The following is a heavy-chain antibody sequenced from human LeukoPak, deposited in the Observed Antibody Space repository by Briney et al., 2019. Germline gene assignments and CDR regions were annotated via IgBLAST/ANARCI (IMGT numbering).Heavy chain of an antibody. Sequence: SETLSLTCTVSGGSISSYYWSWIRQPPGKGLEWIGYIYYTERTNYNPSLKSRVTISVDTSKNQFSLKLTSVTTADTAVYFCAGDSYGFDYWGQGILVTVSS. D-gene: IGHD5-18*01. V-gene: IGHV4-59*01. CDR1: GGSISSYY. CDR3: AGDSYGFDY. J-gene: IGHJ4*02. CDR2: IYYTERT.